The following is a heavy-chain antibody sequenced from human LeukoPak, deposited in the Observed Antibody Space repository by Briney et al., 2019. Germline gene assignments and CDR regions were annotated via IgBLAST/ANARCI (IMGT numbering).Heavy chain of an antibody. CDR3: AKKYYYGSGTYYNVIDY. J-gene: IGHJ4*02. V-gene: IGHV3-23*01. CDR1: GFTFSTYG. CDR2: ISGSAATT. D-gene: IGHD3-10*01. Sequence: PGGTLRLSCAASGFTFSTYGMTWVRQAPGKGLEWVSAISGSAATTFYADSVKGRFTISRDNSKNTLYLQMNSLRAEDTAVYYCAKKYYYGSGTYYNVIDYWGQGTLVTVSS.